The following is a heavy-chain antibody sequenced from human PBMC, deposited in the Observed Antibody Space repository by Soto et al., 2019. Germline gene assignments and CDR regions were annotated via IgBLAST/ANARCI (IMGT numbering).Heavy chain of an antibody. CDR2: IYYSGST. Sequence: SETLSLTCTVSGDSISNYYGSWIRQPPGKGLEWIGYIYYSGSTNYNPSLKSRVTISVDTSKNQFSLKLSSVTAADTAVYYCARHLWVGSSWYLGVFDIWGQGTMVTVSS. V-gene: IGHV4-59*08. D-gene: IGHD6-13*01. CDR3: ARHLWVGSSWYLGVFDI. J-gene: IGHJ3*02. CDR1: GDSISNYY.